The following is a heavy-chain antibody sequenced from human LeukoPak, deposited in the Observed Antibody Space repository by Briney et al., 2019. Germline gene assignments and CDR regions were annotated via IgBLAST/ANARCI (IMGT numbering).Heavy chain of an antibody. V-gene: IGHV4-59*01. Sequence: SETLSLTCTVSGGSISNYYWGWLRQPPGKGLVWIGYIYYSGSTNYNPSLKSRVTISVDTSKNQFSLKLSSVTAADTAVYYCARGLLWFGEGYYYYDYYMDVWGKGTTVTISS. CDR2: IYYSGST. CDR1: GGSISNYY. CDR3: ARGLLWFGEGYYYYDYYMDV. J-gene: IGHJ6*03. D-gene: IGHD3-10*01.